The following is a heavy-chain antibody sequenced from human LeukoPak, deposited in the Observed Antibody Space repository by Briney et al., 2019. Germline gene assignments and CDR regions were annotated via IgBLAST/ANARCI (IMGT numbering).Heavy chain of an antibody. CDR3: AKVWSGGESDY. D-gene: IGHD3-16*01. CDR1: GFAFGTYW. Sequence: PGGSLRLSCVASGFAFGTYWMHWVRQVPGQGLLWVARTNSDMSDMIYADSVKGRFIISRDNAKSTLFLQMNSLRAEDTAVYYCAKVWSGGESDYWGQGTLVTVSS. CDR2: TNSDMSDM. J-gene: IGHJ4*02. V-gene: IGHV3-74*01.